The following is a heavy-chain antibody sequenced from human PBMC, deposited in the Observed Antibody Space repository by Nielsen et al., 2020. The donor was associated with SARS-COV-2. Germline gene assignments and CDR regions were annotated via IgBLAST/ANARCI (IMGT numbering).Heavy chain of an antibody. Sequence: ASVKVSCKASGYTFTTYGISWVRQAPGQGLEWMGWINAGNGNTKYSQKFQGRVTITRDTSASTAYMELSSLRSEDTAVYYCARDGGLYSNYGLDYWGQGTLVTVSS. CDR3: ARDGGLYSNYGLDY. CDR1: GYTFTTYG. CDR2: INAGNGNT. V-gene: IGHV1-3*01. J-gene: IGHJ4*02. D-gene: IGHD4-11*01.